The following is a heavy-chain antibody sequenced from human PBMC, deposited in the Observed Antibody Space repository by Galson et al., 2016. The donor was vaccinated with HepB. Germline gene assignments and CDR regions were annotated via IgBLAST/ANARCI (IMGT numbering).Heavy chain of an antibody. CDR2: ISYDGGDK. CDR1: GFTFSRYG. Sequence: SLGLSCAASGFTFSRYGMHWVRQAPGKGLEWVAVISYDGGDKHYADSVKGRFTVSRDNSKNTLFLQMNSLRVEDTAVYYCAKLDCGRDCPRDDWGQGTLVTVSS. V-gene: IGHV3-30*19. J-gene: IGHJ4*02. D-gene: IGHD2-21*02. CDR3: AKLDCGRDCPRDD.